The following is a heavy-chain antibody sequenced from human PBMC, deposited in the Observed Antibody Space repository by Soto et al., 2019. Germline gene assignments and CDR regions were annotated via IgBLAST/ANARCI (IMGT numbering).Heavy chain of an antibody. Sequence: PSETLSLTCTVSGGSINSGCYYWNWIRQHPGKGLEWIGYIYYSGSTYYNPSLKSRVTISVDTSKRQFSLKLSSVTAADTAVYYCARIRSSSQIEIDYWGQGTLVTVSS. V-gene: IGHV4-31*03. CDR2: IYYSGST. D-gene: IGHD6-6*01. CDR3: ARIRSSSQIEIDY. CDR1: GGSINSGCYY. J-gene: IGHJ4*02.